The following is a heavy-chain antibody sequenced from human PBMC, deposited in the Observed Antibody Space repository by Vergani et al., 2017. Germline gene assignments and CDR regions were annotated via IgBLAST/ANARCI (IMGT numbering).Heavy chain of an antibody. D-gene: IGHD3-10*01. J-gene: IGHJ4*02. V-gene: IGHV4-34*01. CDR3: ASEFFPDSGGIDY. CDR2: INHSRST. Sequence: QVQLQQCGAGLLKPSETLSLTCAVYGGSFSGYYWSWIRQRPGTGPDWIGEINHSRSTNYNPSLKSRVTISVDTSKNQFSLKLSSVTAADTAVYYCASEFFPDSGGIDYWGQGTLVTVSS. CDR1: GGSFSGYY.